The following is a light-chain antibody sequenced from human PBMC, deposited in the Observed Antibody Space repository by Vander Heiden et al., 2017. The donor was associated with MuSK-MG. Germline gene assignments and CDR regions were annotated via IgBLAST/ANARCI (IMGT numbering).Light chain of an antibody. V-gene: IGKV1-39*01. CDR1: QSISSY. Sequence: DIQMTQSPSSLSASVGDRVTITCRASQSISSYLNWYQQKPGKAPKLLIYAASSVQSGVPSRFSGSGSGTDFTLTISSLQPEDFATYYCQQSYSTPCTCGPGTKVDIK. CDR3: QQSYSTPCT. J-gene: IGKJ3*01. CDR2: AAS.